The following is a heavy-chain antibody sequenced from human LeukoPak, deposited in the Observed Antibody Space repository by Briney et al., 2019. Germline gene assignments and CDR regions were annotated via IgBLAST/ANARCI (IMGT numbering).Heavy chain of an antibody. Sequence: SETLSLTCTVSGGSISSSSYYWGWIRQPPGKGLEWIGSIYYSGSTYYNPSLKSRVTISVDTSKNQFSLKLSSVTAADTAVYYCARVAGTTRAFDIWGQGTMVTVSS. J-gene: IGHJ3*02. D-gene: IGHD1-7*01. CDR2: IYYSGST. CDR3: ARVAGTTRAFDI. V-gene: IGHV4-39*07. CDR1: GGSISSSSYY.